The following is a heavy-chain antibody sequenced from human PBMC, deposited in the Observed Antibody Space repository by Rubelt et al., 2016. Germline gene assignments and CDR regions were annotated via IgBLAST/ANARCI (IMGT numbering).Heavy chain of an antibody. J-gene: IGHJ4*02. CDR2: MYYSGST. D-gene: IGHD3-10*01. Sequence: QLQLQESGPGLVKPSETLSLTCIVSGGSISSSSYYWGWIRQSPGKGLEWIGSMYYSGSTYYNPSLKSRVTISVDTSKNQLSLELTSGTAGDTAVYYCTRDLRVRGGTGVFDYWGQGTLVTVSS. V-gene: IGHV4-39*07. CDR1: GGSISSSSYY. CDR3: TRDLRVRGGTGVFDY.